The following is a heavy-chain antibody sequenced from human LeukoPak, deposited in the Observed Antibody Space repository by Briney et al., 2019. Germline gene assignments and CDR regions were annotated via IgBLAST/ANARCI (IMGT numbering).Heavy chain of an antibody. CDR3: ATVTTPNDH. CDR2: ISKDGSNQ. V-gene: IGHV3-30*04. CDR1: GFTFSSFA. D-gene: IGHD4-17*01. J-gene: IGHJ4*02. Sequence: TGGSLRLSCVASGFTFSSFAMHWVRQAPGKGLEWVAVISKDGSNQYYADSVKGRFTISRDNSKSTVYLHTNSLRPADTAVYYCATVTTPNDHWGQGTLVTVSS.